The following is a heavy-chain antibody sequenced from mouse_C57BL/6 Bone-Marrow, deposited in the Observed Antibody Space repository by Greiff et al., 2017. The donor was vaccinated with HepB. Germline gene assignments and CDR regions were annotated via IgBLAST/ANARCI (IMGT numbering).Heavy chain of an antibody. CDR3: ATTVIRRAWFAY. CDR2: ISSGSSTI. Sequence: EVKLEESGGGLVKPGGSLKLSCAASGFTFSDYGMHWVRQAPEKGLEWVAYISSGSSTIYYADTVKGRFTISRDNAKNALFLQMTSLRSEDTAMYYCATTVIRRAWFAYWGQGTLVTVSA. D-gene: IGHD2-4*01. CDR1: GFTFSDYG. V-gene: IGHV5-17*01. J-gene: IGHJ3*01.